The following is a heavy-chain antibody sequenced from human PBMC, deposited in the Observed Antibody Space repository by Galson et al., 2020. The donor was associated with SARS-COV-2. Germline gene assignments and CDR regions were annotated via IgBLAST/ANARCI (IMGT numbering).Heavy chain of an antibody. CDR3: ARGGYYYDSSGYHMDY. CDR2: IIPILGIA. CDR1: GGTFSSYA. Sequence: SVKVSCKASGGTFSSYAISWVRQAPGQGLEWMGRIIPILGIAKYAQKFQGRVTITADKSTSTAYMELSSLRSEDTAVYYCARGGYYYDSSGYHMDYWGQGTLVTVSS. J-gene: IGHJ4*02. D-gene: IGHD3-22*01. V-gene: IGHV1-69*04.